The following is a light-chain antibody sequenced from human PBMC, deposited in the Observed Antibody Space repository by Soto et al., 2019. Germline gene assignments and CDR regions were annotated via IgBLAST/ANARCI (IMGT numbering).Light chain of an antibody. J-gene: IGKJ1*01. CDR3: QQYNSYWT. Sequence: DIQMTQSPSTLSASVGDRVTITCRASQSISSWLAWYQQKPGKAPMLLIYKASSLESGVPPRFSGSGSGTEFTLTISSLQPDDFATYYCQQYNSYWTFGQGTKVEIK. V-gene: IGKV1-5*03. CDR1: QSISSW. CDR2: KAS.